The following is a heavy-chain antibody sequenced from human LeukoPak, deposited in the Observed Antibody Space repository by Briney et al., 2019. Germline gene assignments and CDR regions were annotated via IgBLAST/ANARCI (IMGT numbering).Heavy chain of an antibody. CDR1: GGSISSGGYY. CDR2: IYYSGST. V-gene: IGHV4-31*03. J-gene: IGHJ3*02. CDR3: ASLGLLYCSSNSCYTHDAFDI. Sequence: SQTLSLTCTVSGGSISSGGYYWSWIRQHPGKGLEWIGYIYYSGSTYYDPSLKSRVTISVDTSKNQFSLKLSSVTAADTAVYYCASLGLLYCSSNSCYTHDAFDIWGQGTMVNVSS. D-gene: IGHD2-2*02.